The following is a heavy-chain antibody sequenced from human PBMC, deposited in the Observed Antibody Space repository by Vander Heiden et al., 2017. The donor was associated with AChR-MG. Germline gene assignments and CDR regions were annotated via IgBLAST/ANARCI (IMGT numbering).Heavy chain of an antibody. V-gene: IGHV3-30-3*01. CDR3: ARVVDPFVFLYYFDY. CDR2: ISYDGSNK. J-gene: IGHJ4*02. CDR1: GRPFRSYV. Sequence: QVQLVESGGGVVQRGRCVRLSWAASGRPFRSYVMHWVRQAPGKGLEWVAVISYDGSNKYYADSVKGRFTISRDNSKNTLYLQMNSLRAEDTAVYYCARVVDPFVFLYYFDYWGQGTLVTVSS. D-gene: IGHD1-26*01.